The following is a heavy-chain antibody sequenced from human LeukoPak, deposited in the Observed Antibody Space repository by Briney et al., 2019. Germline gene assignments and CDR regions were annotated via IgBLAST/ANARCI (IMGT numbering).Heavy chain of an antibody. CDR3: AREAVVPYY. CDR1: GFTFSSYG. V-gene: IGHV3-23*01. CDR2: ISGSGGST. J-gene: IGHJ4*02. D-gene: IGHD2-15*01. Sequence: GGSLRLSCAASGFTFSSYGMSWVRQAPGKGLEWVSAISGSGGSTYYADSMKGRFTISRDNAKNSLYLQMNSLRAEDTAVYYCAREAVVPYYWGQGTLVTVSS.